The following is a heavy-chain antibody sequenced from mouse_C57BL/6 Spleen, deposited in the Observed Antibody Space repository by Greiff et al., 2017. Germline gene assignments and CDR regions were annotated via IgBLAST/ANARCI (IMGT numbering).Heavy chain of an antibody. CDR3: AKRVYYGSDGYDFDY. CDR2: ISDGGSYT. CDR1: GFTFSSYA. D-gene: IGHD1-1*01. Sequence: EVQLVESGGGLVKPGGSLKLSCAASGFTFSSYAMSWVRQTPEKRLEWVATISDGGSYTYYPDNVKGRFTISRDNAKNNLYLQMSHLKSKDTAMYYCAKRVYYGSDGYDFDYWGQGTTLTVSS. V-gene: IGHV5-4*01. J-gene: IGHJ2*01.